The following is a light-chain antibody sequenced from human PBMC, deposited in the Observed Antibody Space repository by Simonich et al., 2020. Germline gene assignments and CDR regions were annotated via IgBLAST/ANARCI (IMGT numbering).Light chain of an antibody. CDR3: QQFNSYRIT. CDR2: DAS. Sequence: IQMTQSPSSLSASVGDRVTITCQASQDISNYLNWYQQKPGKAPKLLIYDASSLESGVPSRFSGSGSGTDFTLTISSLQPEDFATYYCQQFNSYRITFGQGTRLEIK. CDR1: QDISNY. J-gene: IGKJ5*01. V-gene: IGKV1-13*02.